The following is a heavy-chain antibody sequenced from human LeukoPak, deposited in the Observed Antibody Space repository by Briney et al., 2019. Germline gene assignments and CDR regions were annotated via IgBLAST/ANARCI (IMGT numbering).Heavy chain of an antibody. CDR3: ARERYSSSWYYCYGMDV. CDR2: ISSSGSTI. J-gene: IGHJ6*04. D-gene: IGHD6-13*01. CDR1: GFTFSSYE. V-gene: IGHV3-48*03. Sequence: GGSLRLSCAASGFTFSSYEMHWVRQAPGKGLEWVSYISSSGSTIYYADSVKGRFTISRDNAKNSLYLQMNSLRAEDTAVYYCARERYSSSWYYCYGMDVWGKGATVTVSS.